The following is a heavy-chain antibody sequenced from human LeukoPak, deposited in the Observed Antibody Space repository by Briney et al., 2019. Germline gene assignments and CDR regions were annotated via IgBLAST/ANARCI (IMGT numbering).Heavy chain of an antibody. Sequence: SETLSLTCTVSGGSISSYYWSWIRQPPGKGLESIGYIYYSGSTNYNPSLKSRVTISVDTSKNQFSLKLSSVTAADTAVYYCARHNSDYYGSGSLMDVWGQGTTVTVSS. J-gene: IGHJ6*02. D-gene: IGHD3-10*01. CDR3: ARHNSDYYGSGSLMDV. CDR2: IYYSGST. V-gene: IGHV4-59*08. CDR1: GGSISSYY.